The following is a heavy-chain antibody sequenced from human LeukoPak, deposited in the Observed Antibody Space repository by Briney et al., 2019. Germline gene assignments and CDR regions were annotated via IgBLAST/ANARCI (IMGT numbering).Heavy chain of an antibody. CDR3: ARDDSDYSSGWYD. D-gene: IGHD6-19*01. Sequence: GGPLRLSCAASGFTFSSYAMHWVRQAPGKGLEWVAVISYDGSNKYYADSVKGRFTISRDNSKNTLYLQMNSLRAEDTAVYYCARDDSDYSSGWYDWGQGTLVTVSS. J-gene: IGHJ4*02. CDR1: GFTFSSYA. CDR2: ISYDGSNK. V-gene: IGHV3-30-3*01.